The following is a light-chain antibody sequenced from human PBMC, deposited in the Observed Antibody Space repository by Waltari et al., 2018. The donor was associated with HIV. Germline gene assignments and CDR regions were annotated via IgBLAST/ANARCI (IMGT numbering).Light chain of an antibody. Sequence: QSVLTQPPSASGTPGQRVFISCSGSNSNIGRNTVHWYQHLPGTAPKLLIYADHRLPSGDPDRFSGSRSGTSASLAIGGLNSVDEAHYFCAAWDDSVTGSNWVFGGGTRLTVL. CDR1: NSNIGRNT. CDR2: ADH. V-gene: IGLV1-44*01. CDR3: AAWDDSVTGSNWV. J-gene: IGLJ3*02.